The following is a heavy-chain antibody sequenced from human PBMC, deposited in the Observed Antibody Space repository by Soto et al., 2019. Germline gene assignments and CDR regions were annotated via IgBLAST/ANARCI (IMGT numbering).Heavy chain of an antibody. Sequence: GGSLRLSCAASGFTFSSYAMSWVRQAPGKGLEWVSAISGSGGSTYYADSMKGRFTISRDNSKNTLYLQMNSLRAEDTAVYYCFSTPIAAAGHLPDYYYGMDVWGQGTTVTVSS. CDR2: ISGSGGST. CDR3: FSTPIAAAGHLPDYYYGMDV. CDR1: GFTFSSYA. V-gene: IGHV3-23*01. D-gene: IGHD6-13*01. J-gene: IGHJ6*02.